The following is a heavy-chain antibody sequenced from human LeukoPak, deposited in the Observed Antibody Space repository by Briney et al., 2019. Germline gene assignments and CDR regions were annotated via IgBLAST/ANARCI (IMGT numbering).Heavy chain of an antibody. J-gene: IGHJ4*02. V-gene: IGHV3-74*03. D-gene: IGHD3-10*01. Sequence: PGGSLRLSCAASGFPFGTFSMYWVRQAPGKGLEWVSLISSDGSTTTYADSVKGRFTISRDNAKNTVYLQMNSLRAEDTAVYYCARRSGSTFSYYFDYWGQGTLVTVSS. CDR3: ARRSGSTFSYYFDY. CDR1: GFPFGTFS. CDR2: ISSDGSTT.